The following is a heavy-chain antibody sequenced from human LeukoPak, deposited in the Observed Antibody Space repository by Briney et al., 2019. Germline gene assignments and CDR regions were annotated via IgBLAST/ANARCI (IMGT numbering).Heavy chain of an antibody. CDR1: GYNFTNSW. V-gene: IGHV5-51*01. Sequence: GESLKISCKGSGYNFTNSWIGWVRQMPGQGLEWMGIIYPRDSDTRYSPSFQGQVTISADKSISTAYLQWSSLKASDTAMYYCARTGYSSGNWFDPWGQGTLVTVSS. J-gene: IGHJ5*02. D-gene: IGHD6-19*01. CDR3: ARTGYSSGNWFDP. CDR2: IYPRDSDT.